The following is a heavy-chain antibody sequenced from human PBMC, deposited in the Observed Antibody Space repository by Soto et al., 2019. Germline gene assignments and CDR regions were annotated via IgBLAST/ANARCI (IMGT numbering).Heavy chain of an antibody. CDR1: GYTFTSYV. J-gene: IGHJ6*02. V-gene: IGHV1-18*04. Sequence: SVKVSCKASGYTFTSYVISWVRQAPGQGLEWMGLISAYNGNTNYAQKLQGRVTMTTDTSTSTAYMELRSLRSDDTAVYYCARDLRRITIFGVVIKREYYYGMDVWGQGTTVTVSS. D-gene: IGHD3-3*01. CDR2: ISAYNGNT. CDR3: ARDLRRITIFGVVIKREYYYGMDV.